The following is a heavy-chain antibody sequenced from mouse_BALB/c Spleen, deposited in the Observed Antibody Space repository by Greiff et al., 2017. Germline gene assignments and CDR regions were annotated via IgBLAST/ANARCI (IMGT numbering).Heavy chain of an antibody. Sequence: EVQGVESGGGLVKPGGSLKLSCAASGFTFSSYTMSWVRQTPEKRLEWVATISSGGSYTYYPDSVKGRFTISRDNAKNTLYLQMSSLKSEDTAMYYCTRGLPRYFDVWGAGTTVTVSS. CDR1: GFTFSSYT. CDR3: TRGLPRYFDV. V-gene: IGHV5-6-4*01. CDR2: ISSGGSYT. J-gene: IGHJ1*01.